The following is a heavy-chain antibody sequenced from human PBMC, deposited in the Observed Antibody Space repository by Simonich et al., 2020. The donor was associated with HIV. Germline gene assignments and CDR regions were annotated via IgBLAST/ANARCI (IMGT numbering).Heavy chain of an antibody. CDR1: GYTLTELS. J-gene: IGHJ3*01. CDR3: AAVKYYYDSSGFSYDGVDV. D-gene: IGHD3-22*01. V-gene: IGHV1-24*01. CDR2: VNTEDGET. Sequence: QVQLVQSGAEVKKPGASVKVSCKVSGYTLTELSMHWVRQAPGKGVEWMVGVNTEDGETTHEQKVQDRVTMTEDSSTDTAHMERSSLTSEDTAVYFCAAVKYYYDSSGFSYDGVDVWGQGTMVTVSS.